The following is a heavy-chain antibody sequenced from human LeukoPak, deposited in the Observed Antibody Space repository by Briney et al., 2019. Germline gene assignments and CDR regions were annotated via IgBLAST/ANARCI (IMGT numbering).Heavy chain of an antibody. CDR3: ARDPYSSSSDFDY. V-gene: IGHV1-2*02. Sequence: GASVKVSCKASGYTLTGYYMHWVRQAPGQGLEWMGWINPNSGGTNYAQKFQGRVTMTRDTSISTAYMELSRLRSDDTAVYYCARDPYSSSSDFDYWGQGTLASVSS. CDR1: GYTLTGYY. D-gene: IGHD6-13*01. CDR2: INPNSGGT. J-gene: IGHJ4*02.